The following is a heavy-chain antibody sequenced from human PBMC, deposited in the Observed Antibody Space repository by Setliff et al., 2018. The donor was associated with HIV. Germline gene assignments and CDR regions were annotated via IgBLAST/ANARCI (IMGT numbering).Heavy chain of an antibody. CDR3: ARGSVRGVSFDH. J-gene: IGHJ4*02. CDR1: GASFTAYY. Sequence: SETLSLTCDVSGASFTAYYWTWIRQSPGKGLEWIGEINHGGRTNYNPSLRSRLSISLDTSKTHFSLRLSSVTAADTAMYYCARGSVRGVSFDHWGQGTLVTVSS. CDR2: INHGGRT. V-gene: IGHV4-34*01. D-gene: IGHD3-10*02.